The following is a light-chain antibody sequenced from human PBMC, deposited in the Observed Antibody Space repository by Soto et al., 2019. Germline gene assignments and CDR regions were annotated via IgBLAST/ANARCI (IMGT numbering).Light chain of an antibody. CDR1: QSISSW. CDR2: KAS. J-gene: IGKJ1*01. V-gene: IGKV1-5*03. Sequence: DIQMTQSPSTLSASVGDRVTITCRASQSISSWLAWYQQKPGKAPKLLIYKASSLESGVPSGFSGSGSGTEFTLTISSLQPDDFATYYCQQYNSYSPWTFGQGTKVDIK. CDR3: QQYNSYSPWT.